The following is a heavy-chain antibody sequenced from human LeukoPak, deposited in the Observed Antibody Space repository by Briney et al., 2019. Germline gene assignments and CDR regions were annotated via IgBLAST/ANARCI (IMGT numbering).Heavy chain of an antibody. CDR2: ISGSGGST. CDR3: AKVDDSSGYYWAFDY. Sequence: GGSLRLSCAASGFTFSSYAMSWVRQAPGQGLGWVSVISGSGGSTYYADSVKGRFTISRDNSKNTLYLQMNSLRAEDTAVYYCAKVDDSSGYYWAFDYWGQGTLVTVSS. D-gene: IGHD3-22*01. CDR1: GFTFSSYA. V-gene: IGHV3-23*01. J-gene: IGHJ4*02.